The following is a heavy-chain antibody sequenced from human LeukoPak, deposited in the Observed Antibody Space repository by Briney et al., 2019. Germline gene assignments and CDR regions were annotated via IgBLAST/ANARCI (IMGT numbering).Heavy chain of an antibody. D-gene: IGHD4-17*01. V-gene: IGHV3-53*01. Sequence: GGSLRLSCAASGFTVSNNYMSWVRQAPGKGLEWVSAIYSGGNTYYSDSVKGRFTISRDNAKNTLYLQMNSLRAEDTAVYYCARDTDTVTTILDYWGQGTLVTVSS. CDR1: GFTVSNNY. CDR2: IYSGGNT. J-gene: IGHJ4*02. CDR3: ARDTDTVTTILDY.